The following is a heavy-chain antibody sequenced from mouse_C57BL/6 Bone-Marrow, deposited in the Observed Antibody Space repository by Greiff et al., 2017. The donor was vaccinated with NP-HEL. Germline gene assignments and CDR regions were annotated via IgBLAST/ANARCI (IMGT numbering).Heavy chain of an antibody. Sequence: QVQLQQPGAELVKPGASVKLSCKASGYTFTSYWMHWVKQRPGQGLEWIGMIHPNSGSTNYNEKFKSKATLTVDKSSSTAYMQLSSLTSEDSAVYYFARARFITTVVDYWGQGTTLTVSS. J-gene: IGHJ2*01. CDR1: GYTFTSYW. D-gene: IGHD1-1*01. CDR2: IHPNSGST. V-gene: IGHV1-64*01. CDR3: ARARFITTVVDY.